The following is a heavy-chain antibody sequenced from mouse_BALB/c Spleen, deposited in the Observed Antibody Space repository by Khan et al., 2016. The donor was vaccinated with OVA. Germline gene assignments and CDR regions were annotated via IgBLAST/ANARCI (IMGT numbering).Heavy chain of an antibody. D-gene: IGHD1-1*01. CDR2: ISYSGRT. CDR3: ARSVTITTVVATDFDY. Sequence: EVQLVESGPGLVKPSQSLSLTCTVTGYSITSDYAWNWIRQFPGNKLEWMGYISYSGRTSYNPSLKSRISITRDTSKNQFFLQLNSVTTEDTATCYCARSVTITTVVATDFDYWGQGTTLTVSS. V-gene: IGHV3-2*02. CDR1: GYSITSDYA. J-gene: IGHJ2*01.